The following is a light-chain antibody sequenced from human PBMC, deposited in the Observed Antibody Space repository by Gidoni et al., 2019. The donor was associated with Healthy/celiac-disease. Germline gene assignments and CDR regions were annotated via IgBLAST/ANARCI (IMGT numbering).Light chain of an antibody. CDR3: SSYTSSSTLG. J-gene: IGLJ2*01. CDR1: SSDVGGYNY. CDR2: DVS. Sequence: QSALTQPASVSGPPGQSITISCTGTSSDVGGYNYVSWYQQHPGKAPKLMTHDVSNRPSGVSNRFSGSKSGNTASLTISGLQAEDEADYYCSSYTSSSTLGFGGGTKLTVL. V-gene: IGLV2-14*01.